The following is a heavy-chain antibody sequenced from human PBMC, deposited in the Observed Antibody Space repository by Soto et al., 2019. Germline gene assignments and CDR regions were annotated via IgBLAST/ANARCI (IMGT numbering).Heavy chain of an antibody. V-gene: IGHV4-31*03. Sequence: SETLSLTCTVSGGSISSGGYYWSWIRQHPGKGLEWIGYIYYSGSTYYNPSLKSRVTISVDTSKNQFSLKLSSVTAADTAVYYCARGGYYYDSSGYSEYFQHWGQGTLVTVSS. J-gene: IGHJ1*01. D-gene: IGHD3-22*01. CDR1: GGSISSGGYY. CDR3: ARGGYYYDSSGYSEYFQH. CDR2: IYYSGST.